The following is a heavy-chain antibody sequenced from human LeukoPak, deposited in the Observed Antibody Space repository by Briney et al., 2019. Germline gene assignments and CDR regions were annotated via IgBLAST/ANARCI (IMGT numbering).Heavy chain of an antibody. J-gene: IGHJ4*02. V-gene: IGHV4-59*01. D-gene: IGHD4-17*01. CDR3: ARGIVTTVPTFDY. Sequence: SETLSLTCTVSGGSINGYYWSWVRQPPGKGLEWIGYVYYSASTNYNPSLKNRVTISVDTSKKQFSLRLSSVTAAETAVYYCARGIVTTVPTFDYWGQGTLVTVSS. CDR1: GGSINGYY. CDR2: VYYSAST.